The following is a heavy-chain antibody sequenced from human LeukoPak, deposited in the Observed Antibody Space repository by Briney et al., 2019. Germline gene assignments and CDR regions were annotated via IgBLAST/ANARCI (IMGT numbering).Heavy chain of an antibody. D-gene: IGHD1-26*01. V-gene: IGHV1-8*02. CDR3: ARSPITVGATIGYYYMDV. Sequence: ASVKVSCKASGYTFTNYGINWVRQAPGQGLEWMGWISAYNHNTGYAQKFQGRVTMTRNTSISTAYMELSRLRSDDTAVYYCARSPITVGATIGYYYMDVWGKGTTVTVSS. CDR2: ISAYNHNT. J-gene: IGHJ6*03. CDR1: GYTFTNYG.